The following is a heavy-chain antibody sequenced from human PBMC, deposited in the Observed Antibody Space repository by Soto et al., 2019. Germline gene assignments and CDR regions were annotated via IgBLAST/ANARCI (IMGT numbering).Heavy chain of an antibody. V-gene: IGHV3-74*01. CDR2: INSDGSST. Sequence: EVQLVESGGGLVQPRGSLRLSCAASGFTFSSYWMHWVRQAPGKGLVWVSRINSDGSSTSYADSVKGRFTISRDNAKNTLYLQMNSLRAEDTAVYYCARRTGYSSGWYVDYYYYMDVWGKGTTVTVSS. CDR3: ARRTGYSSGWYVDYYYYMDV. J-gene: IGHJ6*03. CDR1: GFTFSSYW. D-gene: IGHD6-19*01.